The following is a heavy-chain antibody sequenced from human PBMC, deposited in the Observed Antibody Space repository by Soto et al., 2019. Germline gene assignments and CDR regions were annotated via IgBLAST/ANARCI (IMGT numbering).Heavy chain of an antibody. V-gene: IGHV4-31*03. CDR3: ARGAPYYYDSTRLYYFDY. D-gene: IGHD3-22*01. J-gene: IGHJ4*02. CDR1: GGSTSSGGYY. CDR2: IYYSGTT. Sequence: TLSLTCTGSGGSTSSGGYYWSWLRQHPGKGLEWIGYIYYSGTTYYNPSPKSRVTISVDTSKNQFSLKLSSVTAADTAVYQCARGAPYYYDSTRLYYFDYWGQGTLVTV.